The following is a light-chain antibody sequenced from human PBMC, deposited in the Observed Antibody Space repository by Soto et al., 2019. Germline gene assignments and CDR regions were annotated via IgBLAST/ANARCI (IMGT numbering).Light chain of an antibody. V-gene: IGLV4-69*01. CDR2: LNSDGSH. CDR1: SRHSSYA. Sequence: QLVLTQSPSASASLGASVKLTCTLSSRHSSYAIAWQQQQPEKGPRYLMKLNSDGSHSKGDGIPDRFSGSSSGAERYLTISSLQSEDEADYYCQTWGSGIRVVFGGGTKLTAL. J-gene: IGLJ2*01. CDR3: QTWGSGIRVV.